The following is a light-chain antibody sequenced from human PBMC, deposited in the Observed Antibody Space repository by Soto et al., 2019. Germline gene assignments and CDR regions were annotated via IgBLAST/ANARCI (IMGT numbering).Light chain of an antibody. V-gene: IGLV2-14*01. CDR1: NSDVGIYDF. CDR3: ISYTSDNVRYV. J-gene: IGLJ1*01. CDR2: EVS. Sequence: QYVLTQHASVSGTPGQSITISCTGSNSDVGIYDFVSWYQHHPGRAPKLIVSEVSHRPSGVSNRFSGSKSGNTASLTISGLQSEDETDYYCISYTSDNVRYVFGTGTKLTVL.